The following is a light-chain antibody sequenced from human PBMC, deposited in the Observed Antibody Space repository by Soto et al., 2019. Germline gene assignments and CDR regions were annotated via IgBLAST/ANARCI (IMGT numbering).Light chain of an antibody. Sequence: QSVLTQPPSVSGAPGQRVTISCTGSSSNIGAGYDVHWYQQLPGTPPKLLIYGNSNRPSGVPDRFSGSKSGTSASLATGLQAEDEADYYCQSYDSSLSGVVFGGGTKLTVL. J-gene: IGLJ2*01. CDR3: QSYDSSLSGVV. CDR1: SSNIGAGYD. V-gene: IGLV1-40*01. CDR2: GNS.